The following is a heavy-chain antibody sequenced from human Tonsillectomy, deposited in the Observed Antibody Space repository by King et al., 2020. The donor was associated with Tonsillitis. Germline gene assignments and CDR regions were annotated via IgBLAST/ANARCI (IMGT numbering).Heavy chain of an antibody. CDR1: GFTFSSYA. J-gene: IGHJ4*02. D-gene: IGHD4-17*01. Sequence: VQLVESGGGLVQPGGSLRLSCAASGFTFSSYAMSWVRQAPGKGLEWVSVIYSGGSYTYYADSVKGRFTISRDYSKNTLYMQMNSLRAEDTAVYYCAKERTTVTTHFFDFWGQGTLVTVSS. CDR3: AKERTTVTTHFFDF. CDR2: IYSGGSYT. V-gene: IGHV3-23*03.